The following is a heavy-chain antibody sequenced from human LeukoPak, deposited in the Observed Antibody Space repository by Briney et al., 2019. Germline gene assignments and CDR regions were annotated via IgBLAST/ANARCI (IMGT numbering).Heavy chain of an antibody. Sequence: PSETLSLTCTVSGGSISSYYWSWIRQPPGKGLEWIGYIYYSGSTNYNPSLKSRVTISVDTSKNQFSLKLSSVTAADTAVYYCARVEQQLVRSYFDYWAREPWSPSPQ. J-gene: IGHJ4*02. CDR1: GGSISSYY. CDR3: ARVEQQLVRSYFDY. CDR2: IYYSGST. D-gene: IGHD6-13*01. V-gene: IGHV4-59*01.